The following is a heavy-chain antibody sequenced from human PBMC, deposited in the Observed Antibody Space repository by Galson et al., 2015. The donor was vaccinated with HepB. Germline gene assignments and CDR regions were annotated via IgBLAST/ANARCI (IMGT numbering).Heavy chain of an antibody. Sequence: SVKVSCKASGGTFSSYAISWVRQAPGQGLEWMGGIIPIFGTANYAQKFQGRVTITADESTSTAYMELSSLRSEDTAVYYCARGVVVTAMRRVYYYYGMDVWGQGTTVTVSS. D-gene: IGHD2-21*02. V-gene: IGHV1-69*13. J-gene: IGHJ6*02. CDR2: IIPIFGTA. CDR3: ARGVVVTAMRRVYYYYGMDV. CDR1: GGTFSSYA.